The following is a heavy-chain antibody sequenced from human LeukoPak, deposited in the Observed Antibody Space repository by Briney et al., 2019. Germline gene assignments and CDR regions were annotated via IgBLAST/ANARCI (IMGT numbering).Heavy chain of an antibody. CDR3: ARGLGFWVYYYYYGMDV. D-gene: IGHD3-10*01. CDR1: GYTFTSYD. J-gene: IGHJ6*02. Sequence: ASVKVSCKASGYTFTSYDINWVRQATGQGLEWMGWMNPNSGNTGYAQKFQGRVTMTRNTSISTAYMERSSLRSEDTAVYYCARGLGFWVYYYYYGMDVWGQGTTVTVSS. CDR2: MNPNSGNT. V-gene: IGHV1-8*01.